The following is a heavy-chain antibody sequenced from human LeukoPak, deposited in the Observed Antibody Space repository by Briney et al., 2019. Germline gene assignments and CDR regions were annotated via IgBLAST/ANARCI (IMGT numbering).Heavy chain of an antibody. CDR3: ARDAFDSSGYYYFDY. D-gene: IGHD3-22*01. V-gene: IGHV4-59*01. J-gene: IGHJ4*02. Sequence: SETLSLTCAVYGGSFSGYYWSWIRQPPGKGLEWIGYIYYSGSTNYNPSLKSRVTISVDTSKNQFSLKLSSVTAADTAVYYCARDAFDSSGYYYFDYWGQGTLVTVSS. CDR1: GGSFSGYY. CDR2: IYYSGST.